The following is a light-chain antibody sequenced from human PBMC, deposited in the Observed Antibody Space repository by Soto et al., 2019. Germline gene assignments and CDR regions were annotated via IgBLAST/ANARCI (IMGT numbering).Light chain of an antibody. CDR1: TGAVTSGHY. Sequence: QTVVTQEPSLTVSPGGTVTLTCGSSTGAVTSGHYPFWFQQKPGHAPRTLIYDTSNKPSWTPARFSGSLLGGKAALTLSGAQPEDEADYYCLLSYSDARVVGGGTKLTVL. CDR2: DTS. J-gene: IGLJ3*02. V-gene: IGLV7-46*01. CDR3: LLSYSDARV.